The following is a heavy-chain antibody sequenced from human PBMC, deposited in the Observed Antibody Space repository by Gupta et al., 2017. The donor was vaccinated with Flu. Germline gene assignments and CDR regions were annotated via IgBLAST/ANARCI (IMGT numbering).Heavy chain of an antibody. CDR2: INSDGSGT. CDR1: GSTFSQYW. D-gene: IGHD1-26*01. J-gene: IGHJ3*02. Sequence: EVQLVASGGGSFQPGGSLRLSCVASGSTFSQYWMHWVRQVPGKGLVWVARINSDGSGTSSADFVEGRFSISRDNAKNTLYLQMNSLRPEDTAVYYCARDFGAVGTTNAFDIWGQGTTVTVSS. V-gene: IGHV3-74*01. CDR3: ARDFGAVGTTNAFDI.